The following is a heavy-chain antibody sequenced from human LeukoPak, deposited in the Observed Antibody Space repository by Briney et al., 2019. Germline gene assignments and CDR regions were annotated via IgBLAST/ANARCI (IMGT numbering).Heavy chain of an antibody. CDR1: GFTFSTYG. CDR2: IGSDGINT. CDR3: AKGLVAGSQYFDY. J-gene: IGHJ4*02. D-gene: IGHD6-19*01. V-gene: IGHV3-23*01. Sequence: PGGSLRLSCAASGFTFSTYGMSWVRQAPGKGLEWVAAIGSDGINTVYADSVKGRFIISRDNSKSTLFLQLHSLRVEDTAVYYCAKGLVAGSQYFDYWGLRTLVTVSS.